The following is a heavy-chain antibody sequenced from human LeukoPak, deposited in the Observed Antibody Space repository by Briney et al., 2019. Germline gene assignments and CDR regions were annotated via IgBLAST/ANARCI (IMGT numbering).Heavy chain of an antibody. CDR1: GGSFSDDY. Sequence: SETLSLTCAVHGGSFSDDYYRWIRQPPGKGLEWIGEMDQSGSTNYNSSLKRRVTISLDTSKKQVTLHLTSITAAATALYYCARGVVGLRFTYGFARTWFDPWGQGTLLTVSS. D-gene: IGHD3-10*01. V-gene: IGHV4-34*01. CDR3: ARGVVGLRFTYGFARTWFDP. CDR2: MDQSGST. J-gene: IGHJ5*02.